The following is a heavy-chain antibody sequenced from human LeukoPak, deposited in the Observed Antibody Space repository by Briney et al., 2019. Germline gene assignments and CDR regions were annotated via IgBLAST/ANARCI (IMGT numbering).Heavy chain of an antibody. D-gene: IGHD2-2*01. CDR2: IYYSGST. CDR3: ARGDCSSTICYSPMDV. V-gene: IGHV4-39*07. CDR1: GGFISSSSYY. Sequence: SETLSLTCTDSGGFISSSSYYGGWIRQPPGKGLEWIGSIYYSGSTYYSPSLKSRVTISVDTSKNQFSLKLRSVTAADTAVYYCARGDCSSTICYSPMDVWGTGTTVIVSS. J-gene: IGHJ6*03.